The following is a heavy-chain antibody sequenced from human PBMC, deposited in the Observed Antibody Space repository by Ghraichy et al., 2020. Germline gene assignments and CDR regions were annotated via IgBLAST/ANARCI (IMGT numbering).Heavy chain of an antibody. CDR2: TYYRSKWYN. V-gene: IGHV6-1*01. D-gene: IGHD2-2*02. J-gene: IGHJ6*02. CDR1: GDSVSSNSAA. CDR3: ARDPHYCSSTSCYRGYYYYGMDV. Sequence: SQTLSRTCAISGDSVSSNSAAWNWIRQSPSRGLEWLGRTYYRSKWYNDYAVSVKSRITINPDTSKNQFSLQLNSVTPEDTAVYYCARDPHYCSSTSCYRGYYYYGMDVWGQGTTVTVSS.